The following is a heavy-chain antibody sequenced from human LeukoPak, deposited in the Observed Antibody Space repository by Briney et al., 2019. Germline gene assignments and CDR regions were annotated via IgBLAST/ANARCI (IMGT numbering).Heavy chain of an antibody. CDR3: VRDSGSSYGYYFLH. V-gene: IGHV3-21*05. Sequence: GGSLRLSCAASGFIFSSYEMNWVRQAPGKGLEWVSYISSSSSHMFYADSVKGRFSISRDNAKNSLYLQMNSVRAEDTAVYYCVRDSGSSYGYYFLHWGQGTLVTVSS. J-gene: IGHJ1*01. CDR2: ISSSSSHM. CDR1: GFIFSSYE. D-gene: IGHD1-26*01.